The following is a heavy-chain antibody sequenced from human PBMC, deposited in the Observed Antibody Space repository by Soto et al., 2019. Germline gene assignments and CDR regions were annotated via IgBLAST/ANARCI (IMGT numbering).Heavy chain of an antibody. CDR2: ISAYNGNT. D-gene: IGHD6-13*01. V-gene: IGHV1-18*01. J-gene: IGHJ4*02. CDR1: GYTFTSYG. CDR3: ARDWSAAGPFDY. Sequence: QVQLVQSGAEVKKPGASVKVSCKASGYTFTSYGICWVRPAPGQGLEWMGWISAYNGNTNYTQKLHGRGTMTTDTPTSTASRELRSLRSDETALYSCARDWSAAGPFDYWGKGTLVTVSS.